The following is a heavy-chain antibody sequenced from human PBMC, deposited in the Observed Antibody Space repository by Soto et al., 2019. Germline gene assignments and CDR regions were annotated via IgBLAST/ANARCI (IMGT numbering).Heavy chain of an antibody. CDR2: IPSRGRP. CDR1: GASVAGGSYY. CDR3: ARDTYSGYDFGL. J-gene: IGHJ5*02. Sequence: LSLTCSVSGASVAGGSYYWSWVRQPPGKGLEWIGYIPSRGRPFYNPSLTSRGTISADTSKNQLSLQLTSVTAADTAVYYCARDTYSGYDFGLWGQGTLVTVSS. D-gene: IGHD5-12*01. V-gene: IGHV4-30-4*01.